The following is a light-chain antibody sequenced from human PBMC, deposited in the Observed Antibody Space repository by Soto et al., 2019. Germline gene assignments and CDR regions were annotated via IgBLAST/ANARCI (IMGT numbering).Light chain of an antibody. CDR2: QVS. Sequence: QSALTQPASVSGSPGQSITISCTGTSSDVGNYNYVSWYQQHPGKAPQLMIFQVSNRASGVSNRFSGSKSGDTASLTISGLQAEDEADYYCSSYTTSSTLYVFGTGTKPPS. CDR3: SSYTTSSTLYV. J-gene: IGLJ1*01. V-gene: IGLV2-14*01. CDR1: SSDVGNYNY.